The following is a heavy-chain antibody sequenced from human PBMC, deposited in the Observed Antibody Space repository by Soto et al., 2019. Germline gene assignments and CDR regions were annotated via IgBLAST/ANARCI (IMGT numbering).Heavy chain of an antibody. D-gene: IGHD3-22*01. J-gene: IGHJ4*02. CDR1: GGTFSSYA. V-gene: IGHV1-69*01. CDR3: ATRATEYGAFYYYGSSGYYSRFDY. Sequence: QVQLVQSGAEVKKPGSSVKVSCKASGGTFSSYAISWVRQAPGQGLEWMGGIIPIFGTANYAQKFQGRVKITADESTSPGYMELSSLRSEDTALYYCATRATEYGAFYYYGSSGYYSRFDYWGQGTLVTVSS. CDR2: IIPIFGTA.